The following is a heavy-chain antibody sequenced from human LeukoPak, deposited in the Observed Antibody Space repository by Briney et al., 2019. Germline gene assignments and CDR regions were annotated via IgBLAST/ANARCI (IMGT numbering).Heavy chain of an antibody. V-gene: IGHV3-23*01. CDR2: LSGSGYNT. Sequence: GGSLRLSCAASGFTFSSYALSWVRQAPGKGLEWVSSLSGSGYNTYYADSVKGRFTISRDSSKNTVYLQMNSLRGEDTAVDYCARNIYNSDWGYDYWGQGILVTVSS. D-gene: IGHD6-19*01. CDR3: ARNIYNSDWGYDY. J-gene: IGHJ4*02. CDR1: GFTFSSYA.